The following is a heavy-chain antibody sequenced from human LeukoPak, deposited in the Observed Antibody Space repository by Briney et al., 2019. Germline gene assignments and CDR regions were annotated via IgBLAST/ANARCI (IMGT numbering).Heavy chain of an antibody. V-gene: IGHV1-2*02. Sequence: ASVKVSCKASGYTFTGYYMHWVRQAPGQGLEWMGWINPNSGGTNYAQKFQGRVTMTRDTSISTAYMELSRLTSDGTAVYYCARDFSNFAGYFDYWGQGTLVTVSS. CDR3: ARDFSNFAGYFDY. J-gene: IGHJ4*02. CDR1: GYTFTGYY. CDR2: INPNSGGT. D-gene: IGHD1-1*01.